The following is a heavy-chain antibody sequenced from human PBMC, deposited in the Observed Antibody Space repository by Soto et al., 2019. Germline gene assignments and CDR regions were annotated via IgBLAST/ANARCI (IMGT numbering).Heavy chain of an antibody. Sequence: QVQLQESGPGLVKPSQTLSLTCTVSGGSISSGGYYWSWIRQHPGKGLEWIGYIYYSGSTYYNPSLKRRVTISVDTSENQFSLKLSSVTAADTAVYYCARDGSGRTAFDIWGQGTMVTVSS. CDR3: ARDGSGRTAFDI. V-gene: IGHV4-31*03. J-gene: IGHJ3*02. CDR2: IYYSGST. CDR1: GGSISSGGYY. D-gene: IGHD6-19*01.